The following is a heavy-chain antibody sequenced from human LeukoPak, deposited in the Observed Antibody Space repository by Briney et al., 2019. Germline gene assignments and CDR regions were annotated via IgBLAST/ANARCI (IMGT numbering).Heavy chain of an antibody. CDR1: GGSFSGYY. CDR2: INHSGST. CDR3: ARGRKTYYDRKRDAFDI. J-gene: IGHJ3*02. D-gene: IGHD3-22*01. Sequence: SETLSLTCAVYGGSFSGYYWSWIRQPPGKGLEWIGEINHSGSTNYNPSLKSRVTISVDTSKNQFSLKLSSVTAADTAVYYCARGRKTYYDRKRDAFDIWGQGTMVTVSS. V-gene: IGHV4-34*01.